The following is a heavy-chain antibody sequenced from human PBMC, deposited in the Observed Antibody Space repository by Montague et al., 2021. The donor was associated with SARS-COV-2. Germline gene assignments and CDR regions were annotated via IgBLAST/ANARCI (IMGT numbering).Heavy chain of an antibody. D-gene: IGHD1-1*01. CDR3: ARAPPHDWNDLRSLDY. Sequence: SLRLSCAASGFTFTKYAMTWVRQAPGKGLKWVSGMSGAGGSTYYADSVKGRFTISRDNSKNTLYLQMSSLRAEDTAIYYCARAPPHDWNDLRSLDYWGQGTLVTVSS. V-gene: IGHV3-23*01. CDR1: GFTFTKYA. CDR2: MSGAGGST. J-gene: IGHJ4*02.